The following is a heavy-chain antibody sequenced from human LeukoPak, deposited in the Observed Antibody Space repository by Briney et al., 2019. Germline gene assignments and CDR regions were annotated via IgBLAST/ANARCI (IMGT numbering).Heavy chain of an antibody. V-gene: IGHV3-33*08. D-gene: IGHD1-26*01. Sequence: QPGGSLRLSCAASGFTVSSDSMNWVRQAPGKGLEWVTVIWTDGSKKYYVDSVKGRCSISRDNSNNILYLQMDSLRVEDTAVYYCVRRGAGTYDFDYWGQGTLVTVST. CDR1: GFTVSSDS. J-gene: IGHJ4*02. CDR3: VRRGAGTYDFDY. CDR2: IWTDGSKK.